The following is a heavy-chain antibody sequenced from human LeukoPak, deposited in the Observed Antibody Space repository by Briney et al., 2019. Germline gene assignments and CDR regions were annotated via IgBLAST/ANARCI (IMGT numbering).Heavy chain of an antibody. J-gene: IGHJ4*02. CDR3: TTDLDCSSTSCSN. V-gene: IGHV3-15*01. CDR2: IKSKTDGGTT. CDR1: GFTFSNAW. D-gene: IGHD2-2*01. Sequence: GGSLRLSCAASGFTFSNAWMSWVRQAPGKGLEWFGRIKSKTDGGTTDYAAPVKGRFTISRDDSKNTLYLQMNSLKTEGTAVYYCTTDLDCSSTSCSNWGQGTLVTVSS.